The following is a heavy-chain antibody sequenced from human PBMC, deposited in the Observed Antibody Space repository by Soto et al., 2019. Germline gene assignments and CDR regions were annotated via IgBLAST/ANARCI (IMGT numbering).Heavy chain of an antibody. CDR1: GGSISSYY. V-gene: IGHV4-59*01. Sequence: PSETLSLTCTVSGGSISSYYWSWIRQPPGKGLEWIGYIYYSGSTNYNPSLKSRVTISVDTSKNQFSLKLSSVTAADTAVYYCASGAYYASSGYLSSFDYWGQGTLVTVSS. D-gene: IGHD3-22*01. CDR3: ASGAYYASSGYLSSFDY. CDR2: IYYSGST. J-gene: IGHJ4*02.